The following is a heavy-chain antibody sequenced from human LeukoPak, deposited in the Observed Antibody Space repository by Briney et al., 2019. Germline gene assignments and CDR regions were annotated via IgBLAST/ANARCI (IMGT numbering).Heavy chain of an antibody. J-gene: IGHJ4*02. CDR3: ARYYDYVWGSYPPYFDY. V-gene: IGHV1-18*04. CDR2: ISAYNGNT. Sequence: ASVKVSCKASGYTFTGYYMHWVRQAPGQGLEWMGWISAYNGNTNYAQKLQGRVTMTTDTSTSTAYMELRSLRSDDTAVYYCARYYDYVWGSYPPYFDYWGQGTLVTVSS. CDR1: GYTFTGYY. D-gene: IGHD3-16*02.